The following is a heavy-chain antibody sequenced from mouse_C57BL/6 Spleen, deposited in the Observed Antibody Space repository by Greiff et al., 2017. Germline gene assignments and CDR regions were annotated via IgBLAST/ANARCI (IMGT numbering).Heavy chain of an antibody. CDR2: IYPGDGDT. CDR1: GYAFSSSW. CDR3: ARYPYGSSYGYFDV. Sequence: QVQLKQSGPELVKPGASVKISCKASGYAFSSSWMNWVKQRPGKGLEWIGRIYPGDGDTNYNGKFTGKATLNADKSSSTAYMQLSSLTSEDSAVYFCARYPYGSSYGYFDVWGTGTTVTVSS. J-gene: IGHJ1*03. V-gene: IGHV1-82*01. D-gene: IGHD1-1*01.